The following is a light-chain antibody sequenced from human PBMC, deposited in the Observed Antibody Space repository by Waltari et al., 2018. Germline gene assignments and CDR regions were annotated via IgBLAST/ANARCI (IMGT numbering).Light chain of an antibody. CDR1: YSIDNF. Sequence: IQMTQSPSSLSASVGDRVTITCRSSYSIDNFLNCYQQKPGKAPKVLIYRASTLQSGVPSRFIGNGSGTDFTLTISSLQPEDFATYYCQESYGLPYTFGQATKLEIK. CDR3: QESYGLPYT. V-gene: IGKV1-39*01. J-gene: IGKJ2*01. CDR2: RAS.